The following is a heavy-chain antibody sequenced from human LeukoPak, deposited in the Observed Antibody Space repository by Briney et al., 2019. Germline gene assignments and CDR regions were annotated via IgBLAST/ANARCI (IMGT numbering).Heavy chain of an antibody. J-gene: IGHJ4*02. V-gene: IGHV1-46*01. CDR2: INPSGGST. CDR1: GYTFTSNY. D-gene: IGHD5-24*01. CDR3: ASGGGEMATTMTFDY. Sequence: ASVKVSCKASGYTFTSNYIHWVRQAPGQGLEWMGIINPSGGSTSYAQKFQGRVTMTRDTSTSTVYMELSSLRSEDTAVYYCASGGGEMATTMTFDYWGQGTLVTVSS.